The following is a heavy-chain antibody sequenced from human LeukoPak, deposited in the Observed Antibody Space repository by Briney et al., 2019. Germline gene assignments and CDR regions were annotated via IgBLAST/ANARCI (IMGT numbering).Heavy chain of an antibody. V-gene: IGHV3-23*01. Sequence: GGSLRLSCAASGFTFSSYAMSWVRQAPGKGLEWVSAISGSGGSTYYADSVKGRFTISRDNSKNTLYLQMNSLRAEDTTVYYCAKASSPAYYRSAFDIWGQGTMVTVSS. J-gene: IGHJ3*02. CDR3: AKASSPAYYRSAFDI. D-gene: IGHD3-10*01. CDR1: GFTFSSYA. CDR2: ISGSGGST.